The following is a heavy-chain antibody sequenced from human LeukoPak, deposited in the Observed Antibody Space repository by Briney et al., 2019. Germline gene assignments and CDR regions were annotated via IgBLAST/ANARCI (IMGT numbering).Heavy chain of an antibody. CDR1: GFTFSSYA. J-gene: IGHJ4*02. CDR3: ARVPVGVVTASYYFDY. V-gene: IGHV3-64*01. D-gene: IGHD2-21*02. Sequence: HPGGSLRLSCAASGFTFSSYAMSWVRQAPGKGLEYVSAISSNGGSTYYANSVKGRFTISRDNSKNTLYLQMNSLRAEDTAVYYCARVPVGVVTASYYFDYWGQGTLVTVSS. CDR2: ISSNGGST.